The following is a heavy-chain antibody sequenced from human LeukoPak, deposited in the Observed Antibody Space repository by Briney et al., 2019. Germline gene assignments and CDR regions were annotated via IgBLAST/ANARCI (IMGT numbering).Heavy chain of an antibody. D-gene: IGHD4-17*01. CDR1: GYSFTSYW. CDR3: ARRHLYYGDYGGDFDY. V-gene: IGHV5-51*01. Sequence: GESLKISCKGSGYSFTSYWIGWVRQMPGKGLEWMGIIYPGDSDTRYSPSFQGQVTISADKSISTAYLQWSSLKASDTAMYYCARRHLYYGDYGGDFDYWGQGTLVTVSS. CDR2: IYPGDSDT. J-gene: IGHJ4*02.